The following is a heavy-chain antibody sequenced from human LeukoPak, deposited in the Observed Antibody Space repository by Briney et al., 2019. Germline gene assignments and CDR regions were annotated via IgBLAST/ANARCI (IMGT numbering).Heavy chain of an antibody. V-gene: IGHV3-30*02. CDR1: GFTFSSYC. D-gene: IGHD3-3*01. CDR3: SYYDFWSGYYGFDY. Sequence: GGSLRLSCAASGFTFSSYCMHWVRQAPGKGLEWVAFIRYDGSNKYYADSVKGRFTISRDNSKNTLYLQMNSLRAEDTAVYYCSYYDFWSGYYGFDYWGQGTLVTVSS. J-gene: IGHJ4*02. CDR2: IRYDGSNK.